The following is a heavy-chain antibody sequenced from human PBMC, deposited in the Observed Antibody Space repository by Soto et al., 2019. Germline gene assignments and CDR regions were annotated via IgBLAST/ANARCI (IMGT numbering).Heavy chain of an antibody. CDR2: IYSGGST. V-gene: IGHV3-53*01. CDR3: ARDQLGTAG. Sequence: GGSPRLSCAASGFTGSSNYMSWVRQAPGKGLEWVSVIYSGGSTFYADSVKGRFTIFRDNSKNTLYLQMNSLRAEDTAVYYCARDQLGTAGWGQGILVTVSS. D-gene: IGHD1-1*01. J-gene: IGHJ4*02. CDR1: GFTGSSNY.